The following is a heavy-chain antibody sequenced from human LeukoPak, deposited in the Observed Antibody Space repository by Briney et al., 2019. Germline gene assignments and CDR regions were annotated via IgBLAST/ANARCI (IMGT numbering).Heavy chain of an antibody. Sequence: ASVKVSCKASGYTFTGYYMHWARQAPGQGLEWMGRINPNSGGTNYAQKFQGRVTMTRDTSISTAYMELSRLRSDDTAVYYCARAIKGDGSGWYNFDYWGQGTLVTVSS. V-gene: IGHV1-2*06. J-gene: IGHJ4*02. CDR2: INPNSGGT. D-gene: IGHD6-19*01. CDR1: GYTFTGYY. CDR3: ARAIKGDGSGWYNFDY.